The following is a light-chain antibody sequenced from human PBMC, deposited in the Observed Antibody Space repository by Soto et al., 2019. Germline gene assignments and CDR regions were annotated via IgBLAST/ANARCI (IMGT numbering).Light chain of an antibody. J-gene: IGLJ2*01. CDR1: SSDVGGYNY. CDR2: DVS. V-gene: IGLV2-11*01. Sequence: SALTQPRSVSGSPGQSVTISCTGTSSDVGGYNYVSWYQQHPGKAPKLMIYDVSKRPSGVPDRFSGSKSGNTASLTISGLQDEDEAAYYCCSYAGSYPVVFGGGTKVTVL. CDR3: CSYAGSYPVV.